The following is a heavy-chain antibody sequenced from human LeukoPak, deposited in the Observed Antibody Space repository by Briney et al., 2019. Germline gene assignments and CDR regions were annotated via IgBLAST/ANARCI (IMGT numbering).Heavy chain of an antibody. CDR1: GYTFTVYY. Sequence: GASVKVSCEASGYTFTVYYMHWVRQAPGQGLEWMGWINPNSGGTNYAQKFQGWVTMTRDTSISTAYMELSRLRSDDTAVYYCAFGRRYCSGGSCFVAFDIWGQGTMVTVSS. J-gene: IGHJ3*02. CDR3: AFGRRYCSGGSCFVAFDI. CDR2: INPNSGGT. D-gene: IGHD2-15*01. V-gene: IGHV1-2*04.